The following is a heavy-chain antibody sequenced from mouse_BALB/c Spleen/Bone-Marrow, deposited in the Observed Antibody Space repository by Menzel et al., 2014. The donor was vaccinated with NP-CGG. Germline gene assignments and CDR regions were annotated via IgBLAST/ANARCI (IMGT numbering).Heavy chain of an antibody. V-gene: IGHV1-5*01. CDR3: TRYYYGGRDWYFDV. CDR1: GYTFTSFW. J-gene: IGHJ1*01. D-gene: IGHD1-1*01. CDR2: VYPGNNDT. Sequence: EVMLVESGAVLARPGASVMMSCKASGYTFTSFWMHWVKQRPGQGLEWIGAVYPGNNDTNYDQNFKGKAKLTAVTSTSTAYMEFSSLTNEDSAVYYCTRYYYGGRDWYFDVWGAGTTVTVSS.